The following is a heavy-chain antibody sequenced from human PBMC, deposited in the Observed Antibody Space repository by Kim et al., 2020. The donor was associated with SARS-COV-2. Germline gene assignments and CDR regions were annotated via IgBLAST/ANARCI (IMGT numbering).Heavy chain of an antibody. Sequence: NTKYSQKFQGRVTITRDTSASTAYMELSSLRSEDTAVYYCARGFRARMDVWGQGTTVTVSS. D-gene: IGHD2-21*01. CDR3: ARGFRARMDV. CDR2: NT. V-gene: IGHV1-3*01. J-gene: IGHJ6*02.